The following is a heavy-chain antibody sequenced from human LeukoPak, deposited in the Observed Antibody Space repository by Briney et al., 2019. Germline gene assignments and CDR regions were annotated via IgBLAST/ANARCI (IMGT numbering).Heavy chain of an antibody. J-gene: IGHJ4*02. D-gene: IGHD5-18*01. CDR2: IYNSGST. V-gene: IGHV4-59*01. CDR3: ARGYNYGAHYWFDY. CDR1: DGSINIYY. Sequence: SETLSLTCTVADGSINIYYWSWIRQAPGKGLEWIGYIYNSGSTNYNPSLRRRVTISMDTSKIQFSLRLTSVTAADTAMYYCARGYNYGAHYWFDYWGQGTLVTISS.